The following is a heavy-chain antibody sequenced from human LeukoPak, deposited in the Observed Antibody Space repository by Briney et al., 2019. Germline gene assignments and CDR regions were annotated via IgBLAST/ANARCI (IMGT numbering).Heavy chain of an antibody. D-gene: IGHD1-1*01. J-gene: IGHJ3*02. CDR2: IYYSGST. Sequence: SETLSLTCTVSGGSISSSSYYWGWIRQPPGKGLEWIGSIYYSGSTYYNPSLKSRATISVDTSKNQFSLKLSSVTAAVTAVYYCARPLTNDADVFDIWGQGTMVTVSS. CDR1: GGSISSSSYY. V-gene: IGHV4-39*01. CDR3: ARPLTNDADVFDI.